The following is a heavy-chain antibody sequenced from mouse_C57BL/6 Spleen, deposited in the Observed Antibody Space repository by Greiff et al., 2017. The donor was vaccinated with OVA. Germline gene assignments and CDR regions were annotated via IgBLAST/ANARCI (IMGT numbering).Heavy chain of an antibody. CDR1: GYTFTSYW. D-gene: IGHD1-1*01. Sequence: QVQLQQPGAELVMPGASVKLSCKASGYTFTSYWMHWVKQRPGQGLEWIGEIDPSDSYTNYNQKFKGKSTLTVDKSSSTAYMQLSSLTSEDSAVYYCARRGELRGYFDVWGTGTTVTVPS. CDR2: IDPSDSYT. CDR3: ARRGELRGYFDV. J-gene: IGHJ1*03. V-gene: IGHV1-69*01.